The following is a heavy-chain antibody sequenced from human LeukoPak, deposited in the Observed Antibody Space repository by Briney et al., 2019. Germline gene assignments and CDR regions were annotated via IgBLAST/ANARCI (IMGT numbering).Heavy chain of an antibody. V-gene: IGHV3-7*01. J-gene: IGHJ4*02. CDR2: IKKDGSQK. CDR1: GFTFSSYW. CDR3: GRARGYFDY. D-gene: IGHD1-26*01. Sequence: GGSLRLSCAASGFTFSSYWMSWVRQAPGKGPEWVANIKKDGSQKYCVDSVKGRFTISRDNAKNSLYLQMNSLRAEDTAVYYCGRARGYFDYWGQGTLVTVSS.